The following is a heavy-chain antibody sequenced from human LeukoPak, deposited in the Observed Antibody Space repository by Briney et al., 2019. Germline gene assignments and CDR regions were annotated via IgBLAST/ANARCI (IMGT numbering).Heavy chain of an antibody. CDR3: ARHSSYYGNFDY. CDR2: IYHSGSF. V-gene: IGHV4-39*01. J-gene: IGHJ4*02. D-gene: IGHD3-10*01. Sequence: PSETLSLTCTVSGGSISSSSYYWGWIRQPPGKGLEWIGSIYHSGSFYFNPSLKSRVTISVDTSKTQFSLNLSSVTAADTAVYYCARHSSYYGNFDYRGQGTLVTVSS. CDR1: GGSISSSSYY.